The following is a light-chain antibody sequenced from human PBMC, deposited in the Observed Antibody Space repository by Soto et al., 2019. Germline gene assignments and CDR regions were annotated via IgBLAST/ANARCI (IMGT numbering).Light chain of an antibody. CDR3: KQYKSYSRGYT. Sequence: DIQMTQSPSTLSASVGDRVTITCRASQSISSYLAWYQQKPGKAPKLLIYKASSLESGVPSRFSGSGSGTEFTLTISSLQPEDFATYYCKQYKSYSRGYTFGQGTKLEIK. CDR2: KAS. J-gene: IGKJ2*01. V-gene: IGKV1-5*03. CDR1: QSISSY.